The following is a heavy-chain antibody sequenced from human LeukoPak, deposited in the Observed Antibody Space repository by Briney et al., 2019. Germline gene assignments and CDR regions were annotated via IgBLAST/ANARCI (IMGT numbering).Heavy chain of an antibody. D-gene: IGHD2-15*01. J-gene: IGHJ5*02. Sequence: PGGSLRLSCAASGFTFSSYAMSWVRQAPGKGLEWVSAISGSGGSTYYADSVKGRFTISRDNSKNTLYLQMNSLRAEDTAVYYCAKADIVVAVAAINWFDPWGQGTLVTVSS. CDR3: AKADIVVAVAAINWFDP. V-gene: IGHV3-23*01. CDR1: GFTFSSYA. CDR2: ISGSGGST.